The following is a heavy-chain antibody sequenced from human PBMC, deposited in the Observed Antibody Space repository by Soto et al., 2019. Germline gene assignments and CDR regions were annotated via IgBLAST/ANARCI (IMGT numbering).Heavy chain of an antibody. Sequence: GKGLERVAIIWYDGSNKYYADSVKGRFTISRDNSKNTLYLQMNSLRAEDTAVYYCARELSYSPAEGGIRGYGAVSAFRLNRSSDL. J-gene: IGHJ2*01. D-gene: IGHD2-2*01. CDR3: ARELSYSPAEGGIRGYGAVSAFRLNRSSDL. CDR2: IWYDGSNK. V-gene: IGHV3-33*01.